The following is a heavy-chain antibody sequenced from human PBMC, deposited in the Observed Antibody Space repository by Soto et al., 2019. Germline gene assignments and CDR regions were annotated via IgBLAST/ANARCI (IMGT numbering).Heavy chain of an antibody. V-gene: IGHV3-11*05. CDR1: GFTFSDYY. J-gene: IGHJ4*02. Sequence: QVHLVESGGGLVKPGGSLRLSCAASGFTFSDYYMSWIRQAPGKGLEWVSYISSSSYYTNYADSVKGRFTISRDNAKNSLSRQMNCLRAEDTAVYYWARGRVGATTPFGYWGQGTQVTVSS. CDR2: ISSSSYYT. D-gene: IGHD1-26*01. CDR3: ARGRVGATTPFGY.